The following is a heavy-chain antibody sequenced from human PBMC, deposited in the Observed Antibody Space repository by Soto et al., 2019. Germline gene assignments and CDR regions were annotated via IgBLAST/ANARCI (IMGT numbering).Heavy chain of an antibody. D-gene: IGHD2-15*01. Sequence: YWSWIRQPPGKGLEWIGEINHSGSTNYNPSLKSRVTISVDTSKNQFSLKLSSVTAADTAVYYCARVTVVAATCWFDPWGQGTLVTVSS. CDR3: ARVTVVAATCWFDP. V-gene: IGHV4-34*01. CDR1: Y. J-gene: IGHJ5*02. CDR2: INHSGST.